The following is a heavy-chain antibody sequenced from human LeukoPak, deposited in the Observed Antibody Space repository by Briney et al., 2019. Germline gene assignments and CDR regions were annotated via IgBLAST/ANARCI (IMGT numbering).Heavy chain of an antibody. J-gene: IGHJ4*02. CDR3: ARGFRSVTTWGYFDY. V-gene: IGHV3-66*01. D-gene: IGHD4-17*01. CDR2: IYSGGGT. CDR1: RFTVSTSY. Sequence: GGSLRLSCAASRFTVSTSYMSWVRQAPGKGLEWVSLIYSGGGTYYADSVKGRFTISRDNSRNTLYLQMNSLRVDDTAVYYCARGFRSVTTWGYFDYWGQGALVTVSS.